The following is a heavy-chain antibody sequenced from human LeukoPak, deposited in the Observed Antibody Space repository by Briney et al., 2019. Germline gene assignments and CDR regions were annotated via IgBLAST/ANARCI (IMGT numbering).Heavy chain of an antibody. D-gene: IGHD1-1*01. CDR3: AKDGYDYYYYYMDV. Sequence: GGSLRLSCAASGFTFSSNAMSWVRQAPGKGLEWVSAISGSGGSTYYADSVKGRFTISRDNSKNTLYLQMNSLRAEDTAVYYCAKDGYDYYYYYMDVWGKGTTVTVSS. CDR1: GFTFSSNA. V-gene: IGHV3-23*01. CDR2: ISGSGGST. J-gene: IGHJ6*03.